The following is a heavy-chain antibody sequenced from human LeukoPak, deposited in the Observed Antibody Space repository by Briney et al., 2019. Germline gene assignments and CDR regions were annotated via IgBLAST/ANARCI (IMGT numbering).Heavy chain of an antibody. Sequence: GASVKVSCKASGGTFSSYAISWVRQAPGQGLEWMGGIIPIFGTANYAQKFQGRVTITADESTSTAYMELSSLRSEDTAVYYCAYYGSGSPLMIYGMDVWGKGTTATVSS. CDR2: IIPIFGTA. CDR1: GGTFSSYA. J-gene: IGHJ6*04. V-gene: IGHV1-69*01. CDR3: AYYGSGSPLMIYGMDV. D-gene: IGHD3-10*01.